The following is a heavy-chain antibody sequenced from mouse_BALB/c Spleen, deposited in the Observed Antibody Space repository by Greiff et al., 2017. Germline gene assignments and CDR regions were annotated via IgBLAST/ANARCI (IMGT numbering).Heavy chain of an antibody. CDR1: GFNIKDTY. CDR3: APTGTGYFDV. V-gene: IGHV14-3*02. J-gene: IGHJ1*01. Sequence: EVKLQESGAELVKPGASVKLSCTASGFNIKDTYMHWVKQRPEQGLEWIGRIDPANGNTKYDPKFQGKATITADTSSNTAYLQLSSLTSEDTAVYYCAPTGTGYFDVWGAGTTVTVSS. D-gene: IGHD4-1*02. CDR2: IDPANGNT.